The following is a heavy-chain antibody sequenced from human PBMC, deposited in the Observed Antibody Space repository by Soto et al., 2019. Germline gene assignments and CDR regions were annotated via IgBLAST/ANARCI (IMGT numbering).Heavy chain of an antibody. V-gene: IGHV1-69*13. CDR1: GDTFSSYA. CDR2: IIPTFGRT. Sequence: ASVKVSCKASGDTFSSYAISWVRQAPGKGLEWMGKIIPTFGRTNYAQKFQGRLTISAGDSTSTAYMELTSLESDDTAVYYWARDPLSSFAMDVWGQGTTVTVSS. J-gene: IGHJ6*02. CDR3: ARDPLSSFAMDV. D-gene: IGHD3-10*02.